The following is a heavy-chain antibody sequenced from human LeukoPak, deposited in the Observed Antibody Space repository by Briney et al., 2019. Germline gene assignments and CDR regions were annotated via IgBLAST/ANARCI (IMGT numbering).Heavy chain of an antibody. CDR2: ISSSSSYI. Sequence: GGSLRLSCAASGFTFSSYSMNWVRQAPGKGLEWVSSISSSSSYIYYADSVKGRFTISRDNAKNSLYLQTNSLRAEDTAVYYCARDAQITMINEAGFDPWGQGTLVTVSS. CDR1: GFTFSSYS. V-gene: IGHV3-21*01. CDR3: ARDAQITMINEAGFDP. D-gene: IGHD3-22*01. J-gene: IGHJ5*02.